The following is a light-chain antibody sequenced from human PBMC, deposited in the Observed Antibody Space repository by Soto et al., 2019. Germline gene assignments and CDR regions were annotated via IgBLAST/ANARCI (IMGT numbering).Light chain of an antibody. CDR1: QSISSW. V-gene: IGKV1-5*01. J-gene: IGKJ2*02. CDR3: QQYNSYSSCT. CDR2: DAS. Sequence: DIQMTQSPSTLSASVGDRVTITCRASQSISSWLAWYQQKPGKAPKLLIYDASSLESGVPSRFSGSGSGTEFTLTISSLQSDDFATYSCQQYNSYSSCTFCQGTKLEIK.